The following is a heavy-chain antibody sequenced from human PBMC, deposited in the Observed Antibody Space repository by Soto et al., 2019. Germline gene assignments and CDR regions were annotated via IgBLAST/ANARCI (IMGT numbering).Heavy chain of an antibody. D-gene: IGHD6-13*01. J-gene: IGHJ4*02. CDR2: IYWDDDK. V-gene: IGHV2-5*02. Sequence: PTLVNPTQTLTLTCTFTGFSLSTSGVGVCWIRQPPGKALEWLALIYWDDDKRYSPSLKSRLTITKDASKNQVVLTMTNMDPVDTATYYCAHSPWIAAAGCFDYWGQGTLVTVSS. CDR1: GFSLSTSGVG. CDR3: AHSPWIAAAGCFDY.